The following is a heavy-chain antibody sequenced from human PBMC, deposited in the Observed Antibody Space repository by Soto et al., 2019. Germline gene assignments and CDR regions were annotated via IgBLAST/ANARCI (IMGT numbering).Heavy chain of an antibody. CDR1: GGSISSGGYS. V-gene: IGHV4-30-2*01. Sequence: SETLSLTCGVSGGSISSGGYSWNWIRQPPGKGLEWIGYIYQSGSSYYNPSLKSRVTISIDRSKNQFSLKLSSVTAADTAMYYCARGSDYGGDYWGQGTLVTVSS. CDR2: IYQSGSS. J-gene: IGHJ4*02. CDR3: ARGSDYGGDY. D-gene: IGHD4-17*01.